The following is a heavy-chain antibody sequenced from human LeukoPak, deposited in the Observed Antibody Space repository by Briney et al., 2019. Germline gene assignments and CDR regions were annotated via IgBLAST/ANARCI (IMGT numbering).Heavy chain of an antibody. V-gene: IGHV4-59*01. D-gene: IGHD6-13*01. CDR3: ARDSGGAAGGSGMGYGFDI. CDR2: IYYSGST. Sequence: PSETLSLTCTVSGGSISSYSWSWIRQPPEKGLEWIGYIYYSGSTSSNPSLRSRLTISGDTSKNQFSLRLSSVTAADTAMYYCARDSGGAAGGSGMGYGFDIWGQGTMVTVSS. CDR1: GGSISSYS. J-gene: IGHJ3*02.